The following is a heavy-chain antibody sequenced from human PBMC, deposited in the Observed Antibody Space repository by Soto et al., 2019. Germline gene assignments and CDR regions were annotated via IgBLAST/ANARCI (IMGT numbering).Heavy chain of an antibody. CDR1: WNIVSSNTAS. Sequence: QTLSLTWVISWNIVSSNTASLNWISQSPSRGLEGLGRTYVRSKWYNDYAVSVKSRIIINTDASNNQFSLQLNSVTPEDTAVYFCEKGDNLGPKTGYAFDPWGQGIMVTVSS. J-gene: IGHJ5*02. CDR2: TYVRSKWYN. D-gene: IGHD5-12*01. CDR3: EKGDNLGPKTGYAFDP. V-gene: IGHV6-1*01.